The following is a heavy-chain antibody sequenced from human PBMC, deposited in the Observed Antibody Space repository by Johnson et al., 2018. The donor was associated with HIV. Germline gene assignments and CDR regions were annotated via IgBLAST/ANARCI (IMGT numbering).Heavy chain of an antibody. Sequence: VQLVESGGGLVKPGGSLRLSCVVSGFPFSSFWMHWVRQTPGKGLEWVSYISGSDIIYSADSVQGRFTVSRDNAKNSLYLQMNSLRAEDTAVYYCARDRLGYSSSWGGVDAFDIWGQGTMVTVSS. D-gene: IGHD6-13*01. CDR3: ARDRLGYSSSWGGVDAFDI. V-gene: IGHV3-69-1*01. CDR2: ISGSDII. CDR1: GFPFSSFW. J-gene: IGHJ3*02.